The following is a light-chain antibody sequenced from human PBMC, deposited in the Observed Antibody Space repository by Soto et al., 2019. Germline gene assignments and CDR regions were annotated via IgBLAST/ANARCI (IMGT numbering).Light chain of an antibody. V-gene: IGLV1-40*01. Sequence: QSALTQPPSVSGAPGQRVTISCTGSNSNIGAGYDVHWYQQLPGTSPKLLIYGNNNRPSGVPDRFSGSKSGTSASLAITGLQAEDEANYYCQSYDSSLSGVVFGGGTKLTVL. CDR3: QSYDSSLSGVV. CDR1: NSNIGAGYD. CDR2: GNN. J-gene: IGLJ2*01.